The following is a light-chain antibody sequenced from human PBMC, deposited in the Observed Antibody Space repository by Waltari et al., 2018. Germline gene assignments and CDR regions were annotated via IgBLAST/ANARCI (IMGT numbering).Light chain of an antibody. V-gene: IGKV1-5*03. CDR1: QIISTW. CDR3: QQYSSYSRT. Sequence: DIQMTQSPSTLSASVGDRVTITCRSNQIISTWLAWYQQKPGKAPKLLIYKASSLESGVPSRFSGSGSGTEFTLTISSLQPDDFAAYYCQQYSSYSRTFGQGTKVEIK. CDR2: KAS. J-gene: IGKJ1*01.